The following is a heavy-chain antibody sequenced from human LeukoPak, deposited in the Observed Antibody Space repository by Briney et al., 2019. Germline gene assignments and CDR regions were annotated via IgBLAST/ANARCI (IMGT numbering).Heavy chain of an antibody. J-gene: IGHJ3*02. CDR2: ISGSGGST. CDR3: AKSPYIVVVPAAMGLSAFDI. CDR1: GFTFSSYA. Sequence: GGSLRLSCAASGFTFSSYAMSWVRQAPGKGLEWVSAISGSGGSTYYADSVKGRFTISRDNSKNTLYLQMNSLRAEDTAVYYCAKSPYIVVVPAAMGLSAFDIWGQGAMVTVSS. V-gene: IGHV3-23*01. D-gene: IGHD2-2*01.